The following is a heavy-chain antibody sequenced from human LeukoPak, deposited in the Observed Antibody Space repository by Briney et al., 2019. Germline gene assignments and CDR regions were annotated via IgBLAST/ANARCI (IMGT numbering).Heavy chain of an antibody. CDR3: AREALTSTRLPYGMDV. J-gene: IGHJ6*02. D-gene: IGHD1-14*01. V-gene: IGHV3-33*08. Sequence: GGPLRLSCAASGFTFSSYGMHWVRQAPGKGLEWVAVIWYDGSNKYYADSVKGRFTISRDNSKNTLYLQMNSLRAEDTAVYYCAREALTSTRLPYGMDVWGQGTTVTVSS. CDR2: IWYDGSNK. CDR1: GFTFSSYG.